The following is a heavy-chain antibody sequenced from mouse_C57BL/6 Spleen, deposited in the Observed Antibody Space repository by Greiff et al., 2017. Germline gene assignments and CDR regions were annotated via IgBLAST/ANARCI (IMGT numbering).Heavy chain of an antibody. J-gene: IGHJ4*01. V-gene: IGHV2-2*01. CDR1: GFSLTSYG. D-gene: IGHD2-5*01. CDR3: ARNSNYVDYYAMDY. Sequence: VQLQQSGPGLVQPSQSLSITCTVSGFSLTSYGVHWVRQSPGKGLEWLGVIWSGGSTDYNAAFISRLSISKDNSKSQVFFKMNSLQADDTAIYYCARNSNYVDYYAMDYWGQGTSVNVSA. CDR2: IWSGGST.